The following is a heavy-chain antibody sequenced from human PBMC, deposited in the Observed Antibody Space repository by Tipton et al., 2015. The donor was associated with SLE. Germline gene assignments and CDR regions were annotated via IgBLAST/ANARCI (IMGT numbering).Heavy chain of an antibody. CDR2: IWYDGSNK. Sequence: SLRLSCAASGFTFRNYGMHWVRQAPGKGLEWVAVIWYDGSNKYYAESVKGRFAVSRDNTKNTLWLEIDSLRAEDTAIYYCARDRGWPAAHFDVWGQGTLLTVAS. J-gene: IGHJ4*02. D-gene: IGHD2-15*01. CDR1: GFTFRNYG. V-gene: IGHV3-33*01. CDR3: ARDRGWPAAHFDV.